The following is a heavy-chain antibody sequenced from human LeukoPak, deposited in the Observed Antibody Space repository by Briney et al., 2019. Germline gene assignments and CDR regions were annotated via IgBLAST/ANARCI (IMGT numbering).Heavy chain of an antibody. CDR1: GYTFTGYY. D-gene: IGHD2-2*01. J-gene: IGHJ5*02. V-gene: IGHV1-2*04. CDR3: ARALLDSADSRLSVWSDP. CDR2: INPNSGGT. Sequence: ASVKVSCKASGYTFTGYYMHWVRQAPGQGLEWMGWINPNSGGTNYAQKFQGWVTMTRDTSISTAYMELSRLRSDDTAVYYCARALLDSADSRLSVWSDPWGQGTLVTVSS.